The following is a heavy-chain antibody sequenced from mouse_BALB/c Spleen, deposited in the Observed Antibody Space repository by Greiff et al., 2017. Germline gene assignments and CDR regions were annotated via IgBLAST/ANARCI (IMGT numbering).Heavy chain of an antibody. CDR3: ARSAYYGNFAY. D-gene: IGHD2-10*01. Sequence: EVQLVESGGGLVQPGGSRKLSCAASGFTFSSFGMHWVRQAPEKGLEWVAYISSGSSTIYYADTVKGRFTISRDNPKNTLFLQMTSLMSEDTAMYYCARSAYYGNFAYWGQGTLVTVSA. V-gene: IGHV5-17*02. CDR1: GFTFSSFG. CDR2: ISSGSSTI. J-gene: IGHJ3*01.